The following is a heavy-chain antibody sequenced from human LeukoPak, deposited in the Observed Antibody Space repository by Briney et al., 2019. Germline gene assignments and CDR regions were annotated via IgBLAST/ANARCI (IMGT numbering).Heavy chain of an antibody. CDR2: IYTSGST. CDR3: ARARVQYYDSSGYWPHFDY. CDR1: GGSISSGSYY. D-gene: IGHD3-22*01. V-gene: IGHV4-61*02. Sequence: SETLSLTCTVSGGSISSGSYYWSWIRQPAGKGLEWIGRIYTSGSTNYNPSLKSRVTISVDTSKNQFSLKLSSVTAADTAVYYCARARVQYYDSSGYWPHFDYWGQGTLVTVSS. J-gene: IGHJ4*02.